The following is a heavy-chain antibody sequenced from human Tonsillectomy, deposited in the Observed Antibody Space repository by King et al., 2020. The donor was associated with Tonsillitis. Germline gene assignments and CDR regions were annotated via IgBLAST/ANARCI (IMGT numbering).Heavy chain of an antibody. D-gene: IGHD4-17*01. J-gene: IGHJ4*02. Sequence: QLVQSGAEVKKPGSSVKVSCKASGGTFSSYAISWVRQAPGQGLEWMGRIIPILGIANYAQKFQGRVTITADKSTSTAYMELSSLRSEDTAVYYCATQTAPAGLRPMGFDYWGQGTLVTVSS. CDR2: IIPILGIA. CDR1: GGTFSSYA. V-gene: IGHV1-69*09. CDR3: ATQTAPAGLRPMGFDY.